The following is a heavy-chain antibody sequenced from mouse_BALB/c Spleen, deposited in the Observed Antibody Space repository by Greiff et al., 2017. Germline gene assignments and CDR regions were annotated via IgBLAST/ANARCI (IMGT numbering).Heavy chain of an antibody. CDR3: TTESTFAY. J-gene: IGHJ3*01. CDR2: INPSNGGT. Sequence: VQLQQSGAELVKPGASVKLSCKASGYTFTSYYMYWVKQRPGQGLEWIGEINPSNGGTNFNEKFKSKATLTVDKSSSTAYMQLSSLTSEDSAVYYCTTESTFAYWGQGTLVTVSA. CDR1: GYTFTSYY. D-gene: IGHD5-1*01. V-gene: IGHV1S81*02.